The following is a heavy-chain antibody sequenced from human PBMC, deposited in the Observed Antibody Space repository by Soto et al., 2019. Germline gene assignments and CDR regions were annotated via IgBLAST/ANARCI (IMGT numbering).Heavy chain of an antibody. CDR3: ARRYGYSFDY. D-gene: IGHD5-18*01. CDR2: IYYSGTT. CDR1: GGSFSGYY. J-gene: IGHJ4*02. Sequence: SETLSLTCAVYGGSFSGYYWSWIRQPPGKGLEWIGYIYYSGTTNYNPSLKSRVTISVDTSKNQLSLKLSSVTAADTAVYYCARRYGYSFDYWGQGTLVTVSS. V-gene: IGHV4-59*08.